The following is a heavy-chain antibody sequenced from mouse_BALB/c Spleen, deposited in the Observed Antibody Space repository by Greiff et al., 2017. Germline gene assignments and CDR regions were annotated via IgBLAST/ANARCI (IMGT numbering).Heavy chain of an antibody. J-gene: IGHJ4*01. V-gene: IGHV2-9-2*01. CDR2: IWTGGGT. CDR3: VRDNYGSFYAMDY. Sequence: VHLVESGPGLVAPSQSLSITCTVSGFSLTSYDISWIRQPPGKGLEWLGVIWTGGGTNYNSAFMSRLSISKDNSKSQVFLKMNSLQTDDTAIYYCVRDNYGSFYAMDYWGQGTSVTVSS. CDR1: GFSLTSYD. D-gene: IGHD1-1*01.